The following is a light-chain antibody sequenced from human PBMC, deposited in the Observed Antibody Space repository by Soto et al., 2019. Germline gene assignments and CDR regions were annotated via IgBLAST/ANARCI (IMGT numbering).Light chain of an antibody. J-gene: IGKJ4*01. V-gene: IGKV3-15*01. Sequence: DIVMTQSPAPLSVSPGERATLSCMASQSVSSTLAWYQQKPGQTPRLIIYNVSTRAVGLPVRVSGGGSETEFTLTISSLQSDDVAVYYCQQYDNWPLTFGGGTKVDI. CDR2: NVS. CDR3: QQYDNWPLT. CDR1: QSVSST.